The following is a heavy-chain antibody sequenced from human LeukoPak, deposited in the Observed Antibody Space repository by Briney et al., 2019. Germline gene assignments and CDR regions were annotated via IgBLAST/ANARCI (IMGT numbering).Heavy chain of an antibody. CDR3: ATLQGYYYDSSGYPTVFDY. J-gene: IGHJ4*02. V-gene: IGHV3-23*01. CDR2: ISGSGGST. Sequence: PGGSLRLSCAASGFTFSSYAMSWVRQAPGKGLEWVSAISGSGGSTYYADSVKGRFTISRDNSKNTLYLQMNSLRAEDTAVYHCATLQGYYYDSSGYPTVFDYWGQGTLVTVSS. D-gene: IGHD3-22*01. CDR1: GFTFSSYA.